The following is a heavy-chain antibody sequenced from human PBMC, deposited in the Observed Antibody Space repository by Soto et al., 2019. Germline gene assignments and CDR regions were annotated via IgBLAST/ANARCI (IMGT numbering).Heavy chain of an antibody. Sequence: PSETLSLTCTVSGGSISSGGYYWSWIRQHPGKGLEWIGYIYYSGGTYYNPSLKSRVTISVDTSKNQFSLKLTSVTAADTAVYYCAREGGSSSNLDYWGQGTLVTVSS. CDR2: IYYSGGT. V-gene: IGHV4-31*03. J-gene: IGHJ4*02. D-gene: IGHD6-6*01. CDR1: GGSISSGGYY. CDR3: AREGGSSSNLDY.